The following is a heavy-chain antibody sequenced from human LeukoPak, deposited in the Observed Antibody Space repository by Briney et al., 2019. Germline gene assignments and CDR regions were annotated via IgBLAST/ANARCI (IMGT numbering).Heavy chain of an antibody. CDR1: GYTFTNYA. CDR2: INTNTGNP. CDR3: AREGGGYYHYHFYGIDV. D-gene: IGHD2-15*01. V-gene: IGHV7-4-1*02. J-gene: IGHJ6*02. Sequence: ASVKVSCKASGYTFTNYAMNWVRQAPGQGLEWMGWINTNTGNPTYAQGFTGRFVFSLDTSVSTAYLQISSLKVEDSAVYYCAREGGGYYHYHFYGIDVRGQGTTVTVSS.